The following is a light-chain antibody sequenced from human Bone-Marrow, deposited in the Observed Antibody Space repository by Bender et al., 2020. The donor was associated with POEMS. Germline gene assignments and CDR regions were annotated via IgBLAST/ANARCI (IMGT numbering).Light chain of an antibody. J-gene: IGLJ3*02. V-gene: IGLV2-11*01. CDR3: YSYAGSYAWV. CDR2: DVS. Sequence: QSALTQPASVSGSPGQSITISCTGSRSAVGSYNYVSWYQQHPGKAPKVILYDVSQRPSGVPDRFSGSKSGNTASLTISGLQAEDEADYYCYSYAGSYAWVFGGGTKLTVL. CDR1: RSAVGSYNY.